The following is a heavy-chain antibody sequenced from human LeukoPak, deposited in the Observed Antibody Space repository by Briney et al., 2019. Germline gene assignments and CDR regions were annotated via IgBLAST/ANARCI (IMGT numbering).Heavy chain of an antibody. CDR3: AKDVGVYSSSWYDAFDI. CDR1: GFTFSSYA. Sequence: PGGSLRLSCAASGFTFSSYAMSWVRQAPGKGLEWVSAISGSGGSTYYADSVKGRFTISRDNSKNTLYLQMNSLRAEDTAVYYCAKDVGVYSSSWYDAFDIWGQGTMVTVSS. D-gene: IGHD6-13*01. J-gene: IGHJ3*02. CDR2: ISGSGGST. V-gene: IGHV3-23*01.